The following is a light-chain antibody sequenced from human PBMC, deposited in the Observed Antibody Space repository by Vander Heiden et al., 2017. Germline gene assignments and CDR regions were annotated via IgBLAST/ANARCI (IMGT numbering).Light chain of an antibody. Sequence: QSALTPPASVSGSPGQSLTISCTGTSSDVGGYNYVSWYQQHPGKAPKLMIYDVRKRPSGVSNRFAGSKSGNTASLTISGLQAEDEADYYCSSYTSSSTVVFGGGTKLTVL. CDR2: DVR. CDR1: SSDVGGYNY. V-gene: IGLV2-14*03. J-gene: IGLJ2*01. CDR3: SSYTSSSTVV.